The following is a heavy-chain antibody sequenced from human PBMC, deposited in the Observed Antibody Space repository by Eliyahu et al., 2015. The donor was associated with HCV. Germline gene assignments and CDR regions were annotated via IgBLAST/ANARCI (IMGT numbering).Heavy chain of an antibody. CDR3: TREGPYTIFGVVIPFDY. Sequence: FTISRDDSKSIAYLQMNSLKTEDTAVYYCTREGPYTIFGVVIPFDYWGQGTLVTVSS. D-gene: IGHD3-3*01. V-gene: IGHV3-49*02. J-gene: IGHJ4*02.